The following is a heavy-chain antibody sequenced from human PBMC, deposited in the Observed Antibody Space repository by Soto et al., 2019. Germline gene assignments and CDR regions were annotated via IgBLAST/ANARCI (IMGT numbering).Heavy chain of an antibody. CDR3: ARERVSDCSSTSCYGLDY. CDR2: INHSGST. CDR1: GGSFSGYY. J-gene: IGHJ4*02. D-gene: IGHD2-2*01. Sequence: QVQLQQWGAGLLKPSETLSLTCAVYGGSFSGYYWSWIRQPPGKGLEWIGEINHSGSTNYNPALKSRVAISVDTSKNQFALKLSSVTAADTAVYYCARERVSDCSSTSCYGLDYWGQGPLVTVSS. V-gene: IGHV4-34*01.